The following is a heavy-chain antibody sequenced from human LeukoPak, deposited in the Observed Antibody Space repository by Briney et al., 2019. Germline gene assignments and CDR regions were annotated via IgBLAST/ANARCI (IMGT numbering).Heavy chain of an antibody. V-gene: IGHV3-33*06. J-gene: IGHJ4*02. CDR3: AKRNSGNYFDD. CDR1: GFTFSNYD. CDR2: IWYDGSNK. D-gene: IGHD1-26*01. Sequence: GGSLRLSCAASGFTFSNYDMHWVRQAPGKGQEWVAVIWYDGSNKYYADSVKGRFTLSRDNSKNTLYLQMNSLRAEDTAVYYCAKRNSGNYFDDWGQGSLVTVSS.